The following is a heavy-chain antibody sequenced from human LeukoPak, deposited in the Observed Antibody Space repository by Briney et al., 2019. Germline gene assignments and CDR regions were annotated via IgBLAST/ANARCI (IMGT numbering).Heavy chain of an antibody. Sequence: SETLSLTCAVYGGSFSGYYWSWIRQPPGKGLEWIGEINHSGSTNYNPSLKSRVTISVDTSKNQFSLKLSSVTAADTAVYYCARVHSSSRGNDYWGQGTLVTVSS. J-gene: IGHJ4*02. CDR3: ARVHSSSRGNDY. CDR1: GGSFSGYY. CDR2: INHSGST. V-gene: IGHV4-34*01. D-gene: IGHD6-13*01.